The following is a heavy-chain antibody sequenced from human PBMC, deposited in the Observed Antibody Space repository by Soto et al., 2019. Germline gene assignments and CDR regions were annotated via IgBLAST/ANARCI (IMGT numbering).Heavy chain of an antibody. D-gene: IGHD2-2*01. Sequence: ASVKVSCKASGYTFTSHGITWVRQAPGQGLEWMGWISTYNGNTNYAQKLQGRVTLTTDTSTRTAYMELRSLRSDDAAVYYCARGASCTRTSCYDYFHYGMDVWGQGTTVTVSS. J-gene: IGHJ6*02. CDR2: ISTYNGNT. V-gene: IGHV1-18*01. CDR3: ARGASCTRTSCYDYFHYGMDV. CDR1: GYTFTSHG.